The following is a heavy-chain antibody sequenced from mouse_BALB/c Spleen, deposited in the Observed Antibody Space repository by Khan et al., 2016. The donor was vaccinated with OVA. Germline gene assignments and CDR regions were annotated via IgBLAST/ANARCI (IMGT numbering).Heavy chain of an antibody. CDR2: INTHSGVP. J-gene: IGHJ4*01. Sequence: QIQLVQSGPELKKPGETVRISCKASGYTFTTAGIQWVQKMPGKGLKWIGWINTHSGVPKYAEDFKGRFAFSLEISVNTAYLQITNLKNEDTSTYFCAGGVAAYYRNDGGATEYWGQGTSVTVSA. D-gene: IGHD2-14*01. CDR1: GYTFTTAG. V-gene: IGHV9-4*02. CDR3: AGGVAAYYRNDGGATEY.